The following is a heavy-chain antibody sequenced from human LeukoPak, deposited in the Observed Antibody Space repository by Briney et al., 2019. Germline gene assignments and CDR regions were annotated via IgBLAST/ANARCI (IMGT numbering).Heavy chain of an antibody. CDR3: ARDESPYGSGSYNY. J-gene: IGHJ4*02. CDR1: GGSISSYY. Sequence: PSETLSLTCTVFGGSISSYYWSWIRQPPGKGLEWIGYIYYSGSTNYNPSLKSRVTISVDTSKNQFSLKLSSVTAADTAVYYCARDESPYGSGSYNYWGQGTLVTVSS. CDR2: IYYSGST. D-gene: IGHD3-10*01. V-gene: IGHV4-59*01.